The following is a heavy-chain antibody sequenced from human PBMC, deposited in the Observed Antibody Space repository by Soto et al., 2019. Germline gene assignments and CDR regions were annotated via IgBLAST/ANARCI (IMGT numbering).Heavy chain of an antibody. CDR1: GYTFTSYA. J-gene: IGHJ4*02. Sequence: AASVKVSCKASGYTFTSYAMHWVRQAPGQRLEWMGWINAGNGNTKYSQKFQGRVTITRDTSASTAYMELSSLRSEDTAVYYCAREENGYSSSWYRGQWAYWGQGTLVTVSS. CDR3: AREENGYSSSWYRGQWAY. CDR2: INAGNGNT. V-gene: IGHV1-3*01. D-gene: IGHD6-13*01.